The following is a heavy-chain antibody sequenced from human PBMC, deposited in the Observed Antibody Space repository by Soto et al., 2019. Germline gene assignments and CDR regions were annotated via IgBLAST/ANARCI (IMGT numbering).Heavy chain of an antibody. V-gene: IGHV4-59*01. CDR1: GGSISSYY. CDR3: ARVADYDSSGYYYGGEYYFDY. J-gene: IGHJ4*02. Sequence: SETLSLTCTVSGGSISSYYWSWIRQPPGKGLEWIGYIYYSGSTNYNPSLKSRVTISVDTSKNQFSLKLSSVTAADTAVYYCARVADYDSSGYYYGGEYYFDYWGQGTLVTVSS. CDR2: IYYSGST. D-gene: IGHD3-22*01.